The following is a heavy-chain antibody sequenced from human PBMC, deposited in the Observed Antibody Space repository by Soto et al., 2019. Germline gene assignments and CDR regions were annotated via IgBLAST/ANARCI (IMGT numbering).Heavy chain of an antibody. D-gene: IGHD2-2*01. Sequence: EVQLVESGGGLVKPGGSLRLSCAASGFTFSSYSMNWVRQAPGKGLEWVSSISSSSSYIYYADSVKGRFTISRDNAKNSRYLQMTSLSAEDTAAYYCASGLYCSSTSCYLDPWGQGTLVTVSS. V-gene: IGHV3-21*01. CDR1: GFTFSSYS. J-gene: IGHJ5*02. CDR2: ISSSSSYI. CDR3: ASGLYCSSTSCYLDP.